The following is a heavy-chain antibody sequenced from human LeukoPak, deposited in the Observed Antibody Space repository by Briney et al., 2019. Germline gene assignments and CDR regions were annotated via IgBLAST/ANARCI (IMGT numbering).Heavy chain of an antibody. J-gene: IGHJ5*02. Sequence: ASVKVSCKASGYTFTSYGISWVRQAPGQGLEWMGWISAHNGNTNYAQKLQGRVTMTTDTSTSTAYMELRSLRSDDTAVYYCAREYDFWSGYWGFDPWGQGTLVTVSS. CDR2: ISAHNGNT. D-gene: IGHD3-3*01. V-gene: IGHV1-18*01. CDR1: GYTFTSYG. CDR3: AREYDFWSGYWGFDP.